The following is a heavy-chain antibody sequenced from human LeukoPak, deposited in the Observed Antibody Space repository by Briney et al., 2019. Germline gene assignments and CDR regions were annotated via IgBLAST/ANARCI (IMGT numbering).Heavy chain of an antibody. CDR1: GGSISSSSYS. J-gene: IGHJ3*02. CDR3: ASGEPSLYDAFDI. D-gene: IGHD1-14*01. CDR2: IYYSGST. V-gene: IGHV4-39*01. Sequence: SETLSLTCTVSGGSISSSSYSWGWIRQPPGKGLEWIGSIYYSGSTYYNPSLKSRVTISVDTSKNQLSLKLRSETAAGTAVYYCASGEPSLYDAFDIWGQETMVTVSS.